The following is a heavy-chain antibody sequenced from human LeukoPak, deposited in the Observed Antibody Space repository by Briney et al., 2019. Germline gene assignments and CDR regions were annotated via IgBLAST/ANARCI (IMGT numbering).Heavy chain of an antibody. CDR2: ISAYNGNT. CDR3: ARAGRGWELLKDYYYYYMDV. Sequence: GESLKISCKGSGYSFTSYWIGWVRQAPGQGLEWMGWISAYNGNTNYAQKLQGRVTMTTDTSTSTAYMELRSLRSDDTAVYYCARAGRGWELLKDYYYYYMDVWGKGTTVTVSS. V-gene: IGHV1-18*04. D-gene: IGHD1-26*01. J-gene: IGHJ6*03. CDR1: GYSFTSYW.